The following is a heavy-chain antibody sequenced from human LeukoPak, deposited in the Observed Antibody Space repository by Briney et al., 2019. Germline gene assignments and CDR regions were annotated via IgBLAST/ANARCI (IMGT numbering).Heavy chain of an antibody. V-gene: IGHV3-23*01. Sequence: GGSLRPSCAASGFAFTNYVMNWVRQAPGKGLEWVSGISGSGGSTYYAASVRGRFTISRDRSKNTVFLQMSSLRAEDTAAYYCAKGPNSDFWSGYSHYMDVWGKGTTAIVSS. CDR3: AKGPNSDFWSGYSHYMDV. D-gene: IGHD3-3*01. CDR1: GFAFTNYV. CDR2: ISGSGGST. J-gene: IGHJ6*03.